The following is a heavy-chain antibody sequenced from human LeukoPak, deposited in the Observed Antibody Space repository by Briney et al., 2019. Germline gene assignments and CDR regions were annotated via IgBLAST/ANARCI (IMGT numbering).Heavy chain of an antibody. D-gene: IGHD3-10*01. J-gene: IGHJ6*02. CDR3: AREGGFTADV. Sequence: ASVNVSCKPSRYSFTGYYMHWVEQAPGQGLEWMGWINPNSGGTNYAQKFQGRVTMTRDTSISTADMELSRLRSDDTAVYYCAREGGFTADVWGQGTTVTVSS. V-gene: IGHV1-2*02. CDR1: RYSFTGYY. CDR2: INPNSGGT.